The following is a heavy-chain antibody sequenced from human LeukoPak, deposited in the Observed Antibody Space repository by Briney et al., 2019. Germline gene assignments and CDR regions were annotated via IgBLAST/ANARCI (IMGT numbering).Heavy chain of an antibody. V-gene: IGHV3-7*01. Sequence: GGPLRLSCAASGFTFSSYWMSWVRQAPGKGLEWVANIKQDGSEKYYVDSVKGRFTISRDNAKNSLYLQMNSLRAEDTAVYYCAREEQDIVSFHQFDYWGQGTLVTVSS. J-gene: IGHJ4*02. D-gene: IGHD2-15*01. CDR3: AREEQDIVSFHQFDY. CDR2: IKQDGSEK. CDR1: GFTFSSYW.